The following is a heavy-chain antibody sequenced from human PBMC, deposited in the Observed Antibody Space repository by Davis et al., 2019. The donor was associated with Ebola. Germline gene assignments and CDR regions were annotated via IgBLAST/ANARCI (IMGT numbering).Heavy chain of an antibody. CDR3: VRLIVEHRMYHYGMDV. D-gene: IGHD1/OR15-1a*01. V-gene: IGHV4-30-2*01. CDR1: GDSVNSGGSS. Sequence: PSETLSLTCTVSGDSVNSGGSSWTWVRQTGRKGLEWIGYLYHSGTPYYNPALKNRATISVDRSKNQFSLNLTSVTDADSAVYFCVRLIVEHRMYHYGMDVWGQGTPVTVSS. J-gene: IGHJ6*02. CDR2: LYHSGTP.